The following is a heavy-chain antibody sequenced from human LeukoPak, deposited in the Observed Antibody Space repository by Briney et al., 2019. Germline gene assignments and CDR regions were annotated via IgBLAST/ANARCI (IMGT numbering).Heavy chain of an antibody. V-gene: IGHV3-21*01. Sequence: GGSLRLSCAASGFTFSSYSMNWVRQAPGKGLEGVSSISSSSSYIYYADSVKGRFTISRDNAKNSLYLQMNSLRAEDTAVYYCAREDSSGWYPFDYWGQGTLVTVLS. J-gene: IGHJ4*02. CDR2: ISSSSSYI. D-gene: IGHD6-19*01. CDR3: AREDSSGWYPFDY. CDR1: GFTFSSYS.